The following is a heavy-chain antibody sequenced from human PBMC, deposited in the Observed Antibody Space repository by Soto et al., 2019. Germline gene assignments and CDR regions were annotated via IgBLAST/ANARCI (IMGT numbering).Heavy chain of an antibody. CDR2: ISYDGSNK. CDR3: ARDLTPITIFGVVLVDYYYGMDV. CDR1: GFTFSSYA. Sequence: GGSLRLSCAASGFTFSSYAMHWVRQAPGKGLEWVAVISYDGSNKYYADSVKGRFTISRDNSKNTLYLQMNSLRAEDTAVYYCARDLTPITIFGVVLVDYYYGMDVWGQGTLVTVSS. V-gene: IGHV3-30-3*01. J-gene: IGHJ6*02. D-gene: IGHD3-3*01.